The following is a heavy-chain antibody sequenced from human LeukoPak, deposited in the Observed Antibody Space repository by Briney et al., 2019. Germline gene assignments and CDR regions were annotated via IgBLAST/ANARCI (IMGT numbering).Heavy chain of an antibody. CDR2: IIPIFGTA. CDR3: ASFTEGAIKQQLTPGYFDL. D-gene: IGHD6-13*01. J-gene: IGHJ2*01. Sequence: SVKVSCKASGGTFSSYAISWVRQAPGQGLEWMGRIIPIFGTANYAQKFQGRVTITTDESTSTAYMELSSLRSEDTAVYYCASFTEGAIKQQLTPGYFDLWGRGTPVTVSS. V-gene: IGHV1-69*05. CDR1: GGTFSSYA.